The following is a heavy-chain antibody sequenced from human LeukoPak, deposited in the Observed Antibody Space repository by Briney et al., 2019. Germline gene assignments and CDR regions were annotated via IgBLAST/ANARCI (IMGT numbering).Heavy chain of an antibody. CDR2: IYYSGTT. J-gene: IGHJ4*02. Sequence: SETLSLTCTVSGGSISSYFWSWIRQPPGKGLEWIGYIYYSGTTNYNPSLKSRVTISVDTSKNQFSLRLSSVTAADTAVYYCARRTPYDSSGHYSDHWGQGTLVTVSS. V-gene: IGHV4-59*01. CDR3: ARRTPYDSSGHYSDH. CDR1: GGSISSYF. D-gene: IGHD3-22*01.